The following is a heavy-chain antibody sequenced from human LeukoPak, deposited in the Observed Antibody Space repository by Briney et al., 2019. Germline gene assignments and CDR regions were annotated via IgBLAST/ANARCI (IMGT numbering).Heavy chain of an antibody. D-gene: IGHD3-9*01. V-gene: IGHV3-33*01. CDR3: ARDAGRYFDWLGY. Sequence: GGSLRLSCAASGFTFSSYGMHWVRQAPAKGLEWVAVIWYDGSNKYYADSVKDRCTISSDNSKNTLYLQMNSLRAEDTAVYYCARDAGRYFDWLGYWGQGTLVTVSS. J-gene: IGHJ4*02. CDR2: IWYDGSNK. CDR1: GFTFSSYG.